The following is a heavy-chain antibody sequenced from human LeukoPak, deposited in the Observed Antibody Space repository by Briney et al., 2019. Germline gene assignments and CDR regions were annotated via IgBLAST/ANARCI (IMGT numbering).Heavy chain of an antibody. D-gene: IGHD6-19*01. CDR3: AKIAVAGSDFDY. V-gene: IGHV3-74*01. Sequence: GGSLRLSCAASGFTLSSYWMHWVRQAPGKGLVWVSRINSDGTTTNYADSVKGRFTISRDNAKNTLYLQMNSLRAEDTAVYYCAKIAVAGSDFDYWGQGMLVTVSS. CDR1: GFTLSSYW. CDR2: INSDGTTT. J-gene: IGHJ4*02.